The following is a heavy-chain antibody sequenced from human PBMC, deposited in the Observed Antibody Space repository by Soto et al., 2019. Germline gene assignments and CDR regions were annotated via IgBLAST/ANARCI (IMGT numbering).Heavy chain of an antibody. Sequence: SETLSLTCTVSGGSISSGDYYWSWIRQPPGKGLEWIGYIYYSGSTYYNPSLKSRVTISVDTSKNQFSLKLSSVTAADTAVYYCARGIEDGTYYYDSSGSCAFDFRGQGTMVTVSS. CDR1: GGSISSGDYY. CDR3: ARGIEDGTYYYDSSGSCAFDF. J-gene: IGHJ3*01. D-gene: IGHD3-22*01. CDR2: IYYSGST. V-gene: IGHV4-30-4*01.